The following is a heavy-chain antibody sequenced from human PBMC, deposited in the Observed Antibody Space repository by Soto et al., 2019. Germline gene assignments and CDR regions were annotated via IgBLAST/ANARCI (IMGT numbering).Heavy chain of an antibody. CDR2: MNPNSGNT. D-gene: IGHD2-2*01. V-gene: IGHV1-8*01. CDR1: GCTFTSYD. CDR3: ARGSGCSSTSCSNWFDP. J-gene: IGHJ5*02. Sequence: ASVKVSCKASGCTFTSYDINWVRQATGQGLEWMGWMNPNSGNTGYAQKFQGRVTMTRNTSISTAYMELSSLRSEDTAVYYCARGSGCSSTSCSNWFDPWGQGTLVTVSS.